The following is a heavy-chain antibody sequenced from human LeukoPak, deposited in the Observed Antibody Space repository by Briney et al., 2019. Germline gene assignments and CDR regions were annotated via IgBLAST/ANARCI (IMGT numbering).Heavy chain of an antibody. V-gene: IGHV4-59*08. CDR1: GGSISSYY. CDR3: ARLYCSSTSCYNDGGV. J-gene: IGHJ4*02. D-gene: IGHD2-2*02. CDR2: IYYSGST. Sequence: SETLSLTCTVSGGSISSYYWSWIRQPPGKGLEWIGYIYYSGSTNYNPSLKSRVTISVDTSKNQFSLKLSSVTAADTAVYYCARLYCSSTSCYNDGGVWGQGTLVTVSS.